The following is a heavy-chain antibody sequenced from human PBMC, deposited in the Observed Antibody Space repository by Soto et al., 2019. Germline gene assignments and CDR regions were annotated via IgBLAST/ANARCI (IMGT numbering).Heavy chain of an antibody. CDR3: ARIASSSSPYYYYYGMDV. CDR1: GFSLSTTGMC. J-gene: IGHJ6*02. D-gene: IGHD6-6*01. V-gene: IGHV2-70*11. Sequence: SGPTLVNPTQTLTLTCTFSGFSLSTTGMCVSWIRQPPGKALEWLARIDWDDDKYYSTSLKTRLTISKDTSKNQVVLTMTNMDPVDTATYYCARIASSSSPYYYYYGMDVWGQGTTVTVSS. CDR2: IDWDDDK.